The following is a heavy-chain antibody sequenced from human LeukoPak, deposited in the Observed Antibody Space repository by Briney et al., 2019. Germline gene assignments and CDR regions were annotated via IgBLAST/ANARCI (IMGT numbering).Heavy chain of an antibody. CDR3: AREVSLAVAGTGGWFDP. Sequence: ASVKVSCKASGYTFIGYYMHWVRQAPGQGLEWMGWINPNSGGTNYAQKFQGRVTMTRDTSISTAYMELSRLRSDDTAVYYCAREVSLAVAGTGGWFDPWGQGTLVTVSS. CDR2: INPNSGGT. V-gene: IGHV1-2*02. J-gene: IGHJ5*02. CDR1: GYTFIGYY. D-gene: IGHD6-19*01.